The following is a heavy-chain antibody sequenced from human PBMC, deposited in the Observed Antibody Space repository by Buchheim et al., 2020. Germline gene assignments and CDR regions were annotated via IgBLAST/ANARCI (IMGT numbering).Heavy chain of an antibody. CDR3: VRGDTMMVLTY. CDR2: ISAYNTQI. CDR1: GYSFTTYS. V-gene: IGHV1-18*01. J-gene: IGHJ4*02. D-gene: IGHD4/OR15-4a*01. Sequence: QIQLVQSGPEMKKSGASMNVSCKTSGYSFTTYSITWVRQVPGQGLEWMGWISAYNTQINYARKFQGRLTMATDISTSTAYMELRSLTSDDTAMYWCVRGDTMMVLTYWGQGTL.